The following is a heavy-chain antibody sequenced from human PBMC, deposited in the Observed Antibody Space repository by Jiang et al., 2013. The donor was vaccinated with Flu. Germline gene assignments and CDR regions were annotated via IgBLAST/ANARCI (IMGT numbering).Heavy chain of an antibody. Sequence: KGRGVDWVYPLQWEHQLQPSLKSRVTISVDTSKNQFSLKLNSVTAADTAVYYCARPHYDYGDYVSVPHNWYFDLWGRGTLVTVSS. CDR2: PLQWEH. J-gene: IGHJ2*01. D-gene: IGHD4-17*01. V-gene: IGHV4-59*08. CDR3: ARPHYDYGDYVSVPHNWYFDL.